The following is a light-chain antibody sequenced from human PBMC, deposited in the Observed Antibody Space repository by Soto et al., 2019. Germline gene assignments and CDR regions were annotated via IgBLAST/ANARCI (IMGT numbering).Light chain of an antibody. J-gene: IGKJ1*01. V-gene: IGKV3-20*01. CDR3: QQYGSAPWT. CDR1: QRGSSSY. Sequence: EVVLTQSPGTLSLSPGESATLSCRASQRGSSSYLAWYQQKPGQAPRLLIYGASSRATGIPDRFSGSGSGTDFTLTISRLEPEDLAVYSYQQYGSAPWTFGQGTKVDIK. CDR2: GAS.